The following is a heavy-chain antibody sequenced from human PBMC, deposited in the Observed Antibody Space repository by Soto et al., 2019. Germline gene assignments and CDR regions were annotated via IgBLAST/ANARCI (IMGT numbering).Heavy chain of an antibody. Sequence: SEPLSPTYTYSACPISISTYLWGWIRQTPGKGLEWIGTIYYSGSTYYNPSLKSRVTISVDTSKNQFSLKLSSVTAAYTAVYYCATSYWFYPWGHGTLVVVS. CDR2: IYYSGST. CDR3: ATSYWFYP. D-gene: IGHD2-2*01. V-gene: IGHV4-39*01. CDR1: ACPISISTYL. J-gene: IGHJ5*02.